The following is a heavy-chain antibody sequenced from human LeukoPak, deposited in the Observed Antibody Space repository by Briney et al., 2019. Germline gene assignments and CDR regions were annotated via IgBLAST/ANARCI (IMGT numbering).Heavy chain of an antibody. J-gene: IGHJ4*02. CDR2: IYYSGTP. D-gene: IGHD1-26*01. CDR3: ARHGGSYDFDF. V-gene: IGHV4-31*03. Sequence: SQTLSLTCTVSGGSISSGGYYWSWIRQHPGKGLEWIGYIYYSGTPNYNPTLKSRVTMSVDTSKNQFSLKLSSVTAADTAVYYCARHGGSYDFDFWGQGTLVTVSS. CDR1: GGSISSGGYY.